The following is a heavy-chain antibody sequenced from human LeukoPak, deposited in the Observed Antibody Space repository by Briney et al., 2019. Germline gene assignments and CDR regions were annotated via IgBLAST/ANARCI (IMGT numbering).Heavy chain of an antibody. Sequence: SETLSLTCTVSGGSISSYYWSWIRQPAGKGLEWIGRIYTSGSTNYNPSLKSRVTMSVDTSKNQFSLKLSSVTAADTAVYYCARVSPFIAAHTYYYYGMDVWGQGTTVTVSS. D-gene: IGHD6-6*01. V-gene: IGHV4-4*07. CDR1: GGSISSYY. J-gene: IGHJ6*02. CDR2: IYTSGST. CDR3: ARVSPFIAAHTYYYYGMDV.